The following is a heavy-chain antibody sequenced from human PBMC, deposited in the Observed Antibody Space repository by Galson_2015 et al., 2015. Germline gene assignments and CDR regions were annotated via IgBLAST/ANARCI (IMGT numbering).Heavy chain of an antibody. CDR3: ARRGPSPD. CDR1: GFGFSSYW. CDR2: IKQDGNEK. D-gene: IGHD3-10*01. J-gene: IGHJ4*02. V-gene: IGHV3-7*01. Sequence: SLRLSCAASGFGFSSYWMTWVRQAPGKGLEWVGNIKQDGNEKYYADSVEGRFTIFRDNAKNLLYLQMNNLRVEDTAVYYCARRGPSPDWGQGTLVTVSS.